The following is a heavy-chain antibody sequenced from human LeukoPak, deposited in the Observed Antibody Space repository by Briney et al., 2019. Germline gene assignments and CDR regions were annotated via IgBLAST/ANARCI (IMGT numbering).Heavy chain of an antibody. V-gene: IGHV4-34*01. D-gene: IGHD2-15*01. CDR1: GGSFSGYY. J-gene: IGHJ4*02. Sequence: PSETLSLTCAVYGGSFSGYYWSWIRQPPGKGLEWIGEINHSGSTNYNPSLKSRVTISVDTSKNQFSLKLSSVTAADTAVYYCASAVGAVAATWSDYWRQGTLVTVTS. CDR2: INHSGST. CDR3: ASAVGAVAATWSDY.